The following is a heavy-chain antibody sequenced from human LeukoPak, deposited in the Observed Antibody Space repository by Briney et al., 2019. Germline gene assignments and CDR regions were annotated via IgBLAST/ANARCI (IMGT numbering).Heavy chain of an antibody. D-gene: IGHD5-18*01. V-gene: IGHV1-18*01. J-gene: IGHJ4*02. CDR2: INTYNVNT. CDR3: ARDSRRGYSYGYDY. Sequence: ASVKVSCKASGYTFSSYGVSWVRQAPGQGLEWMGWINTYNVNTNYAQKFKGRVTLTTDASTSTAYMELRSLRSDDTAVYYCARDSRRGYSYGYDYWGQGTLVTVSS. CDR1: GYTFSSYG.